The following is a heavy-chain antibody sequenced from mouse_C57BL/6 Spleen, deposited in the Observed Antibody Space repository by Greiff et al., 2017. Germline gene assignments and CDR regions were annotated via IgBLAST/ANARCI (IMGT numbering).Heavy chain of an antibody. J-gene: IGHJ1*03. CDR1: GYTFTDYY. Sequence: QVQLKESGAELVRPGASVKLSCKASGYTFTDYYINWVKQRPGQGLEWIARIYPGSGNTYYNEKFKGKATLTAEKSSSTAYMQLSSLTSEDSAVYFCARDCVWYFDVWGTGTTVTVSS. CDR3: ARDCVWYFDV. V-gene: IGHV1-76*01. CDR2: IYPGSGNT.